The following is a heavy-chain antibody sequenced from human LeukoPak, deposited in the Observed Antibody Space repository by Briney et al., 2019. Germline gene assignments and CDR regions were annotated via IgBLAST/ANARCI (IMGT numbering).Heavy chain of an antibody. CDR1: GYSFTSYW. Sequence: GESLKISCKGSGYSFTSYWINWVRQMPGKGLEWMGRIDPSDSYTNYSPSFQGHVTISADKSISTAYLQWSSLKASDTAMYYCATRDGYNIGYWGRGTLVTVSS. CDR3: ATRDGYNIGY. J-gene: IGHJ4*02. D-gene: IGHD5-24*01. V-gene: IGHV5-10-1*01. CDR2: IDPSDSYT.